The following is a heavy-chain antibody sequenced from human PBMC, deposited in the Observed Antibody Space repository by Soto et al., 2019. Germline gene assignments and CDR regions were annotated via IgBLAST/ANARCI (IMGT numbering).Heavy chain of an antibody. CDR3: ARYSYSYGYNGDYYYYGMDV. CDR1: GDSVSSNSAA. D-gene: IGHD5-18*01. J-gene: IGHJ6*02. Sequence: SQTLSLTCAISGDSVSSNSAAWNWIRQSPSRGLEWLGRTYYRSKWYNDYAVSVKSRITINPDTSKNQFSLQLNSVTPEDTAVYYCARYSYSYGYNGDYYYYGMDVWGQGTTVTVSS. CDR2: TYYRSKWYN. V-gene: IGHV6-1*01.